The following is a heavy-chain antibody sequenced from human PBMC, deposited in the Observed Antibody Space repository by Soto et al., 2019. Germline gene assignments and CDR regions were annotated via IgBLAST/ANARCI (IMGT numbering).Heavy chain of an antibody. CDR2: IYHSGST. D-gene: IGHD1-7*01. Sequence: SETLSLTCAVSGGSISSSNWWSWVRQPPGKGLEWIGEIYHSGSTNYNPSPKSRVTISVDKSKHQFSLKLSSVTAADTAVYYCARLGTGTTVPYYYGMDVWGQGTTVTVSS. CDR3: ARLGTGTTVPYYYGMDV. CDR1: GGSISSSNW. V-gene: IGHV4-4*02. J-gene: IGHJ6*02.